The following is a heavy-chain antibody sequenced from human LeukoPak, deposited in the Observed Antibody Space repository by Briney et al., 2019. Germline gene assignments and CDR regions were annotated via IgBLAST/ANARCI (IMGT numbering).Heavy chain of an antibody. CDR1: GFTFSSYG. CDR3: AKLLYYYDSSQPY. D-gene: IGHD3-22*01. Sequence: PGGSLRLSCAASGFTFSSYGRSWVRQAPGKGLEWVSAISGSGGSTYHADSVKGRFTISRDNSKNTLYLQMTSLRAEDAAVYYCAKLLYYYDSSQPYWGQGTLVTVSS. CDR2: ISGSGGST. V-gene: IGHV3-23*01. J-gene: IGHJ4*02.